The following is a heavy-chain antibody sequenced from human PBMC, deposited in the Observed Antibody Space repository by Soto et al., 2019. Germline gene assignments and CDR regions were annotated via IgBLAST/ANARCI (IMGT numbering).Heavy chain of an antibody. J-gene: IGHJ5*02. CDR2: IYYSGST. CDR1: GGSISSRSYY. CDR3: ARHSDCSGGSCYSEYFAVGNWFDP. Sequence: QLQLQESGPGLVKPSETLSLTCTVSGGSISSRSYYWGWIRQPPGKGLEWIGSIYYSGSTYSNLSLKSRVTVSVDTSKNQFSLRLTSVTAADTSVYYCARHSDCSGGSCYSEYFAVGNWFDPWGQGTLVTVSS. V-gene: IGHV4-39*01. D-gene: IGHD2-15*01.